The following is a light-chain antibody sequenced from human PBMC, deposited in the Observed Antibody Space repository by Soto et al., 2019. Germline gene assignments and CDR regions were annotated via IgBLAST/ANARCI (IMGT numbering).Light chain of an antibody. CDR1: QSVNYK. CDR2: SAS. Sequence: EIVMTQSPATLSVSPGERVTLSCRASQSVNYKLAWYQQKPGQGPRLIXYSASTRATGTPARFSGSGSGTELTLTISRLQPEDFAVYYCQQYNNWPPLTFGGGTKVDIK. J-gene: IGKJ4*01. CDR3: QQYNNWPPLT. V-gene: IGKV3D-15*01.